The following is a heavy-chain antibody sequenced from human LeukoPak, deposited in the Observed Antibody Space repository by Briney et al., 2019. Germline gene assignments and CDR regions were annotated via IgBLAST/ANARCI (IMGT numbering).Heavy chain of an antibody. CDR3: ARDRYSYGYFDY. D-gene: IGHD5-18*01. CDR2: IIPIFGTA. J-gene: IGHJ4*02. V-gene: IGHV1-69*05. Sequence: GASVKVSCKASGGTFSSYAISWVRQAPGQGLEWMGRIIPIFGTANYALKFQGRVTITTDESTSTAYMELSSLRSEDTAVYYCARDRYSYGYFDYWGQGTLVTVSS. CDR1: GGTFSSYA.